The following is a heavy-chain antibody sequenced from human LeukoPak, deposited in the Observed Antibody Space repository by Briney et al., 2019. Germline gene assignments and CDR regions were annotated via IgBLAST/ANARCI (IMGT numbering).Heavy chain of an antibody. D-gene: IGHD4-23*01. V-gene: IGHV4-39*07. CDR1: GGYIITSGHY. J-gene: IGHJ5*02. CDR2: IYYTGVT. CDR3: ARERSSSGGHNWFDP. Sequence: SETLSLTCTVSGGYIITSGHYWGWIRQPPGKGLEWIGSIYYTGVTSTNPFFRSRMSISVDTSKNQFSLNLTSGTAADAAVYYCARERSSSGGHNWFDPWGQGTLVTVSS.